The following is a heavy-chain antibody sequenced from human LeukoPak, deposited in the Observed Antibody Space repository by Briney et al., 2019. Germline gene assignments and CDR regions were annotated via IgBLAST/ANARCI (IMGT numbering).Heavy chain of an antibody. J-gene: IGHJ5*02. CDR3: ARGSDRVAVAGLNWFDP. D-gene: IGHD6-19*01. CDR1: GFTVSSNY. Sequence: TGGSLRLSCAASGFTVSSNYMSWVRQAPGKGLVWVSRINSDGSSTRYADSVKGRFTISRDNAKNTLYLQMNSLRAEDTAVYYCARGSDRVAVAGLNWFDPWGQGTLVTVSS. V-gene: IGHV3-74*01. CDR2: INSDGSST.